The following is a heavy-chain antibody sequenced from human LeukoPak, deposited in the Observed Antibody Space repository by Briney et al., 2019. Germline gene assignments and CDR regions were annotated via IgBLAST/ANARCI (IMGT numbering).Heavy chain of an antibody. Sequence: ASVKVPCKASGYTFTGYYMHWVRQAPGQGLEWMGWINPNSGGTNYAQKFQGRVTMTRDTSISTAYMELSRLRSDDTAVYYCARDPTIAPYSNPTNTNYWGQGTLVTVSS. V-gene: IGHV1-2*02. J-gene: IGHJ4*02. CDR2: INPNSGGT. D-gene: IGHD6-13*01. CDR3: ARDPTIAPYSNPTNTNY. CDR1: GYTFTGYY.